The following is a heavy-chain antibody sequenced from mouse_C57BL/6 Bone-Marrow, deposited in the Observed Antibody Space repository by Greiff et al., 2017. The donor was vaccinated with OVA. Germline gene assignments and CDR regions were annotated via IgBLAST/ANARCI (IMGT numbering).Heavy chain of an antibody. D-gene: IGHD2-4*01. CDR2: ISNGGGST. J-gene: IGHJ1*03. CDR1: GFTFSDYY. V-gene: IGHV5-12*01. Sequence: EVKLMESGGGLVQPGGSLKLSCAASGFTFSDYYMYWVRQTPEKRLEWVAYISNGGGSTYYPDTVKGRFTISRDNAKNTLYLQRSRLKSEDAAMYYCARGYDYDGGYFDVWGTGTTVTVSS. CDR3: ARGYDYDGGYFDV.